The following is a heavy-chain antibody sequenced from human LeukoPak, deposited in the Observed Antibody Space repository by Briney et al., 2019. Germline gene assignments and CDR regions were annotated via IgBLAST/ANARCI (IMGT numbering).Heavy chain of an antibody. V-gene: IGHV4-34*01. Sequence: SETLSLTCAVYGGSFSGYYWSWIRQPPGKGLEWIGEINHSGSTNYNPSLKSRVTISVDTSKNQFSLKLSSVTAADTAVYYCAGVLSGGYHQHDYWGQGTLVTVSS. CDR2: INHSGST. CDR1: GGSFSGYY. CDR3: AGVLSGGYHQHDY. D-gene: IGHD1-26*01. J-gene: IGHJ4*02.